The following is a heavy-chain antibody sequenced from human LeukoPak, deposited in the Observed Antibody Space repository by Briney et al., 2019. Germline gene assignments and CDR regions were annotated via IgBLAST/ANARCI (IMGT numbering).Heavy chain of an antibody. CDR1: GGSFSGYY. Sequence: SSETLSLTCAVYGGSFSGYYWSWIRQPPGKGLEWIGEINHSGSTNYNPSLKSRVTISVDTSKNQFSLKLSSVTAADTAVYYCARGRWFGELLWGFFDCWGQGTLVTVSS. D-gene: IGHD3-10*01. J-gene: IGHJ4*02. V-gene: IGHV4-34*01. CDR3: ARGRWFGELLWGFFDC. CDR2: INHSGST.